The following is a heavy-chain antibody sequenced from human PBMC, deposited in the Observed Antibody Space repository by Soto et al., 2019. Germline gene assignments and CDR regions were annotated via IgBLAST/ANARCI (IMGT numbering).Heavy chain of an antibody. J-gene: IGHJ6*02. CDR3: ARDSVGATTYYYYGMDV. CDR2: ISAYDANT. D-gene: IGHD1-26*01. CDR1: GYTLTRYG. V-gene: IGHV1-18*01. Sequence: ASVKGSCKASGYTLTRYGISWVRQAPGQGLEWMGWISAYDANTNYAQKLQGRVTMTTDTSTSTVYMELRSLRSDDTAVYYCARDSVGATTYYYYGMDVWGQGTTVTVSS.